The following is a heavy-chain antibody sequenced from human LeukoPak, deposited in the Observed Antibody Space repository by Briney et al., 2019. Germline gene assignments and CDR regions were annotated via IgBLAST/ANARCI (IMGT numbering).Heavy chain of an antibody. V-gene: IGHV1-69-2*01. CDR1: GYTFSDYY. J-gene: IGHJ3*01. CDR3: ATSGRSSLAFDV. D-gene: IGHD3-10*01. Sequence: ATVKISCKSSGYTFSDYYIHWVRQAPGGGLQSLGRVDPEDAKAVYSENLQGRVTITADSFSDSTYMFLSSLTSEDTAFYYCATSGRSSLAFDVWGQGTVVTVSS. CDR2: VDPEDAKA.